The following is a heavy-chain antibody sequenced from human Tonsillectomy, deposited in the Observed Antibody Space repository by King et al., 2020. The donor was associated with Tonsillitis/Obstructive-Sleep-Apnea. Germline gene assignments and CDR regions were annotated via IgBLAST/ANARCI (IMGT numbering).Heavy chain of an antibody. D-gene: IGHD6-13*01. CDR3: SARSSRVANY. J-gene: IGHJ4*02. V-gene: IGHV3-15*01. CDR2: IKSQTDGGTT. CDR1: GFTFSNAW. Sequence: VQLVESGGGLVKPGGSLRLSCAASGFTFSNAWMSWVRQAPGKGLEWVGRIKSQTDGGTTDYAAPVKGRFTISRDDSKNTLYLQMNSLKTEDTAVYYCSARSSRVANYWGQGTLVTVSS.